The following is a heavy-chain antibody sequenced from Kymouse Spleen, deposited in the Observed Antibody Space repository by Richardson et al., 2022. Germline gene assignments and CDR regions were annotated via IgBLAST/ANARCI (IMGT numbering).Heavy chain of an antibody. CDR1: GFTFSSYG. J-gene: IGHJ6*02. CDR2: ISYDGSNK. V-gene: IGHV3-30*18. CDR3: AKSIAAAGYYYYYGMDV. Sequence: QVQLVESGGGVVQPGRSLRLSCAASGFTFSSYGMHWVRQAPGKGLEWVAVISYDGSNKYYADSVKGRFTISRDNSKNTLYLQMNSLRAEDTAVYYCAKSIAAAGYYYYYGMDVWGQGTTVTVSS. D-gene: IGHD6-13*01.